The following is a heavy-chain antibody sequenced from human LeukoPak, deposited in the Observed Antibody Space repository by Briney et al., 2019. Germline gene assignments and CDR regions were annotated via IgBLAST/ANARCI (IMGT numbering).Heavy chain of an antibody. Sequence: GGSLRLSCAASGFTFSSYSMNWVRQAPGKGLEWVSYISSSSSTIYYADSVKGRFTISRDNAKNSLYLQMSSLRAEDTAVYYCARDGAAGIAAAPNYWGQGTLVTVSS. V-gene: IGHV3-48*01. D-gene: IGHD6-13*01. CDR2: ISSSSSTI. CDR3: ARDGAAGIAAAPNY. J-gene: IGHJ4*02. CDR1: GFTFSSYS.